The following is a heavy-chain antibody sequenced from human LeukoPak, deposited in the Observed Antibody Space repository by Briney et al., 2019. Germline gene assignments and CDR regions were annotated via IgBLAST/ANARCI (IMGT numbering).Heavy chain of an antibody. D-gene: IGHD1-20*01. CDR1: GYTFTDYY. J-gene: IGHJ6*03. V-gene: IGHV1-2*02. CDR3: ASPRYNWNYPDV. Sequence: ASVKVSCKASGYTFTDYYLHWVRQAHGQGLEWMGWISPNSGDTNSAQKFQGRVTMTRDTSISTAYMELSWLRTDDTAVYYCASPRYNWNYPDVWGKGTTVTVSS. CDR2: ISPNSGDT.